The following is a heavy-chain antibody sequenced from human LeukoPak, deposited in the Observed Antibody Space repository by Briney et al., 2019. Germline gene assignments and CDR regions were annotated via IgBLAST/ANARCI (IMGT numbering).Heavy chain of an antibody. CDR3: ARGHSSSSEGSFDY. J-gene: IGHJ4*02. CDR1: GFIFSDYG. Sequence: GGSLRLSCAASGFIFSDYGMYWVRQAPGKGLEWLAVISYDGSNSYYADSVKGRFTIARDNSKNTLNLQMNSLRAEDTAVYYCARGHSSSSEGSFDYWGQGTLVTVSS. CDR2: ISYDGSNS. D-gene: IGHD6-6*01. V-gene: IGHV3-33*01.